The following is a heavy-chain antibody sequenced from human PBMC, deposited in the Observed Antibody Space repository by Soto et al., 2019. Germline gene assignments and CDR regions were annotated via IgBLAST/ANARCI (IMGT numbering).Heavy chain of an antibody. CDR2: IVVGSGNT. D-gene: IGHD3-16*02. Sequence: ASVKVSCTASGFTFTSSAMQWVRQARGQRLEWIGWIVVGSGNTNYAQKFQERVTITRDMSTSTAYMELSSLRSEDTAVYYCAAETQYYDYIWGSYPKAPDAFDIWGQGTMVTVSS. CDR3: AAETQYYDYIWGSYPKAPDAFDI. CDR1: GFTFTSSA. V-gene: IGHV1-58*02. J-gene: IGHJ3*02.